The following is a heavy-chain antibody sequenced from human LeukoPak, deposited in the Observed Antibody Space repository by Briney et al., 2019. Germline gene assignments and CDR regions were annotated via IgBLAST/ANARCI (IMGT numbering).Heavy chain of an antibody. D-gene: IGHD3-16*01. Sequence: SETLSLTCAVSSGSISSSNWWSWVRQPPGKGLEWIGEISHSGSTNYNPSLKTRVTTSADKSKNQFSLKLSAVTAAHTAVYFFSRGGDRGYSLGYWGQGTLVIVSS. J-gene: IGHJ4*02. CDR1: SGSISSSNW. V-gene: IGHV4-4*02. CDR3: SRGGDRGYSLGY. CDR2: ISHSGST.